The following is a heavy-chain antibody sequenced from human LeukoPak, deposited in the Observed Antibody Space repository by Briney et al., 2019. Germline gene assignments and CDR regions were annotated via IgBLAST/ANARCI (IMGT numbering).Heavy chain of an antibody. CDR3: ARGPRTAAEYFQH. V-gene: IGHV4-34*01. D-gene: IGHD2-2*01. CDR1: GGSFSGYY. CDR2: INHSGST. Sequence: SETLSRTCAVYGGSFSGYYWSWIRQPPGKGLELIGEINHSGSTNYNPSLKSRVTISVDTSKNQFSLKLSSVTAADTAVYYCARGPRTAAEYFQHWGQGTLVTVSS. J-gene: IGHJ1*01.